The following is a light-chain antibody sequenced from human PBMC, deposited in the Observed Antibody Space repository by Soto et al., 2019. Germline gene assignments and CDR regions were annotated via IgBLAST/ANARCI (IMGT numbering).Light chain of an antibody. Sequence: DIQMTQSPSSLSASVGYRVTITFRASQSISFYLNWYQQKPGNAPKVLIYAASNLQTGVPSRFSGSGSGTDFTLTINSLQPEDFATYSCQQSYSTPITFGQGTRLEIK. CDR1: QSISFY. V-gene: IGKV1-39*01. CDR2: AAS. J-gene: IGKJ5*01. CDR3: QQSYSTPIT.